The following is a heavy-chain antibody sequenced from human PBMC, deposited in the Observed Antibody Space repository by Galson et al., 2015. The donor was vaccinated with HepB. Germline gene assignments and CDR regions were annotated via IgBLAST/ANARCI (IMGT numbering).Heavy chain of an antibody. V-gene: IGHV3-23*01. CDR3: ARETPYSSEVRRYYHMDV. CDR1: GFTFSNYG. CDR2: ISGSGGST. J-gene: IGHJ6*03. Sequence: SLRLSCAASGFTFSNYGMSWVRQAPGKGLEWVSGISGSGGSTYYADSVKGRFTISRDNSKNTLYLQMNSLRAEDTAVYYCARETPYSSEVRRYYHMDVWGKGTTVTVSS. D-gene: IGHD3-10*01.